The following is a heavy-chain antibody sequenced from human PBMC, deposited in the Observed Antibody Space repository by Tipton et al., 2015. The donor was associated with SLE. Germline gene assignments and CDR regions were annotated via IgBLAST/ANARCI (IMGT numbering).Heavy chain of an antibody. J-gene: IGHJ3*02. CDR1: GASISTFY. Sequence: TLSLTCTVSGASISTFYWSWIRQPPGKGLEWIGFIYYSGTTNYNPSPKSRVTISVDTSKNQISLRLTSVTAADSAVYYCARAPGIVGARGAFDIWGQGTMVTVSS. CDR2: IYYSGTT. CDR3: ARAPGIVGARGAFDI. V-gene: IGHV4-59*01. D-gene: IGHD1-26*01.